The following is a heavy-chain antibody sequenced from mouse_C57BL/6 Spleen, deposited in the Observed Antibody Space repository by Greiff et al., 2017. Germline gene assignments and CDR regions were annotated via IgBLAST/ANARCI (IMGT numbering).Heavy chain of an antibody. CDR1: GFNIKDDY. J-gene: IGHJ3*01. CDR2: IDPENGDT. CDR3: TRDSKSFAY. D-gene: IGHD2-5*01. Sequence: VQLKESGAELVRPGASVKLSCTASGFNIKDDYMHWVKQRPEQGLEWIGWIDPENGDTEYASKFQGKATITADTSSNTAYLQLSSLTSEDTAVYYCTRDSKSFAYWGQGTLVTVSA. V-gene: IGHV14-4*01.